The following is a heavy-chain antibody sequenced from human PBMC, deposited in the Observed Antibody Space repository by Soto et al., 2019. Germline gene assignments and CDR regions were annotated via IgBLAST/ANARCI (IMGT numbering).Heavy chain of an antibody. Sequence: GGSLRLSCAASGFTFSSYAMIWVRQAPGKGLEWVSGISGSGGSTYYADSVKGRFTISRDNSKNTLYLQMNSLRAEDTAVYYCATDPGYGDYWGQGTLVTVSS. CDR2: ISGSGGST. D-gene: IGHD5-12*01. CDR3: ATDPGYGDY. V-gene: IGHV3-23*01. J-gene: IGHJ4*02. CDR1: GFTFSSYA.